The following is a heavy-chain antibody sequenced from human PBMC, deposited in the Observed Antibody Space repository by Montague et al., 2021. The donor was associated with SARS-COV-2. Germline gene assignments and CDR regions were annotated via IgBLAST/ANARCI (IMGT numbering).Heavy chain of an antibody. J-gene: IGHJ4*02. V-gene: IGHV4-4*07. D-gene: IGHD1-20*01. Sequence: SETLSLICTVSGGSISGYYWSWFRQSAGKGLEWIGRIYNSWSTSYNPSLKSRVTMSLDTSKNQFSPKLSSVTAADTAVYYCVRDQGRSNWNYPDYWGQGTLVTVSS. CDR3: VRDQGRSNWNYPDY. CDR1: GGSISGYY. CDR2: IYNSWST.